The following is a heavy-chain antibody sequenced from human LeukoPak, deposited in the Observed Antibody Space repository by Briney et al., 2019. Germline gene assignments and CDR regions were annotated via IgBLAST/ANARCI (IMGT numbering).Heavy chain of an antibody. CDR2: IIPILGIA. J-gene: IGHJ4*02. CDR3: ARGATIVDTAMVTEFDY. D-gene: IGHD5-18*01. CDR1: GGTFSSYA. V-gene: IGHV1-69*04. Sequence: SVKVSCKASGGTFSSYAISWVRQAPGQGLEWMGRIIPILGIANYAQKFQGRVTITADKSTSTAYMELSSLRSEDTAVYYCARGATIVDTAMVTEFDYWGQGTLVTVSS.